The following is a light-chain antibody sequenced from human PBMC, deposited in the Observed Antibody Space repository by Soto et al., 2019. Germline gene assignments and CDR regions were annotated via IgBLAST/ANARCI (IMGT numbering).Light chain of an antibody. CDR3: SSHTASTTRI. CDR1: SSDVGGYNH. Sequence: QSVLTQPASVSGSPVQSITISCTGTSSDVGGYNHVSWYQHHPGKAPKRIIYEVTKRPSGVSNRFSGSKSGDTASLTISGLQAEDEADYYCSSHTASTTRIFGTGTKLTVL. J-gene: IGLJ1*01. CDR2: EVT. V-gene: IGLV2-14*01.